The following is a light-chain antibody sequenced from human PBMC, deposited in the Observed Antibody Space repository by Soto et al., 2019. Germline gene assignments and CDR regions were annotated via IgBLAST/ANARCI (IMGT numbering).Light chain of an antibody. V-gene: IGLV2-14*01. CDR2: EVT. Sequence: QSALTQPASVSGSPGQSIAISCTGTNSDIGAYNYVSWYQQHPGKVPKLIIFEVTHRPSGISSRFSASKSGNTASLTISGLQAEDEADYYCASYTTSHTWVFGGGTQLTVL. CDR1: NSDIGAYNY. CDR3: ASYTTSHTWV. J-gene: IGLJ3*02.